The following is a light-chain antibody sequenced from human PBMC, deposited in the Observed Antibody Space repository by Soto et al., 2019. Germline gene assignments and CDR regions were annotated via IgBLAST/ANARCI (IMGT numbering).Light chain of an antibody. Sequence: EMVWTQSPATLSLTPGERATLSCRASQSVSSYLAWYQQKPGQAPRLLIYDASNRATGIPARFSGSGSGTDFTLTISSLEPEDFAVYYCQQRSNWPTWTFGQGTKVDIK. V-gene: IGKV3-11*01. J-gene: IGKJ1*01. CDR1: QSVSSY. CDR2: DAS. CDR3: QQRSNWPTWT.